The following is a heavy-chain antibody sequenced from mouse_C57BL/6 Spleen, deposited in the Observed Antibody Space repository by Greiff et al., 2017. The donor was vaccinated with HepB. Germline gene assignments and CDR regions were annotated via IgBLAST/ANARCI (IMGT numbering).Heavy chain of an antibody. D-gene: IGHD1-1*01. CDR2: IYPGDGDT. CDR1: GYAFSSSW. Sequence: QVQLQQSGPELVKPGASVKISCKASGYAFSSSWMNWVKQRPGKGLEWIGRIYPGDGDTNYNGKFKGKATLTADKSSSTAYMQLSSLTSEDSAVYFCAREGAYITTVVAPGYFDVWGPGTTVTVSS. J-gene: IGHJ1*01. V-gene: IGHV1-82*01. CDR3: AREGAYITTVVAPGYFDV.